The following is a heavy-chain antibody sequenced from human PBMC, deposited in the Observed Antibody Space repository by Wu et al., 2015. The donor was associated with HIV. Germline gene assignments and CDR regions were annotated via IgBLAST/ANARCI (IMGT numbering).Heavy chain of an antibody. CDR1: GYTFIGYY. V-gene: IGHV1-2*02. D-gene: IGHD5-12*01. Sequence: QVHLLQSGAEVKKPGASVKVSCKASGYTFIGYYLHWVRQAPGQGLEWMGWIIPNRAATNYAQKFRGRVTMTGDTSISTAYMELRSLRFDDTAVYYCAFGQAATISDYFYMDVWGKGTTVTVSS. CDR2: IIPNRAAT. J-gene: IGHJ6*03. CDR3: AFGQAATISDYFYMDV.